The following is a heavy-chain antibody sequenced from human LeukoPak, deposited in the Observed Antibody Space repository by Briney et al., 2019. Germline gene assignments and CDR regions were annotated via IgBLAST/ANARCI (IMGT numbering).Heavy chain of an antibody. CDR1: RDSLSSGGYS. Sequence: TLSLPCYDPRDSLSSGGYSWSWIRHHPRKGLEWIGYIYYSGSTYYNPSLKSRVTISVDTSKNQFSLKLSSVTAADTAVYYCARGFDPWGQGTLVTVSS. CDR3: ARGFDP. J-gene: IGHJ5*02. CDR2: IYYSGST. V-gene: IGHV4-31*03.